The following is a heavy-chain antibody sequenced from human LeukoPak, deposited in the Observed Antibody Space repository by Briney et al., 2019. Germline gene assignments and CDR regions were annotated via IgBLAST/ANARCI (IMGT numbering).Heavy chain of an antibody. Sequence: GGSLRLSCAASGFTFSTYWMSWVRQAPGKGLEWVANIKQDGGEKYYVDSVKGRFTISRDNAKNSLYLQMNSLRAEDMALYYCAKDRQYSYGQYYFDYWGQGTLVTVSS. D-gene: IGHD5-18*01. CDR2: IKQDGGEK. V-gene: IGHV3-7*03. CDR3: AKDRQYSYGQYYFDY. CDR1: GFTFSTYW. J-gene: IGHJ4*02.